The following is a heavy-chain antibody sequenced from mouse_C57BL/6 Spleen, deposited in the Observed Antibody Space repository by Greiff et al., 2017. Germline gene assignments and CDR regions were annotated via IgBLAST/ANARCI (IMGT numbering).Heavy chain of an antibody. CDR2: ISYDGSN. CDR1: GYSITSGYY. Sequence: EVQLKESGPGLVKPSQSLSLTCSVTGYSITSGYYWNWIRQFPGNKLEWMGYISYDGSNNYNPSLKNRISITRDTTKNQFFLKLNSVTTEDTATYYCAREELGRGYFDVWGTGTTGTVSS. J-gene: IGHJ1*03. V-gene: IGHV3-6*01. D-gene: IGHD1-3*01. CDR3: AREELGRGYFDV.